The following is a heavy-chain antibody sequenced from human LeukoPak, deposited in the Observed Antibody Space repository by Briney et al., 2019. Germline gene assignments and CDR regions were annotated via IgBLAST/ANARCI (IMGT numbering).Heavy chain of an antibody. Sequence: GGSLRLSCAASGFTFTYHSMNWVRQAPGKGLERVSSISISSSYIYYADSVKGRFTISRDNAKNSLYLQMNSLTAEDTAVYYCARGSYCSSTSCRYFEDWGQGTLVTVSS. V-gene: IGHV3-21*01. CDR2: ISISSSYI. CDR3: ARGSYCSSTSCRYFED. CDR1: GFTFTYHS. D-gene: IGHD2-2*01. J-gene: IGHJ4*02.